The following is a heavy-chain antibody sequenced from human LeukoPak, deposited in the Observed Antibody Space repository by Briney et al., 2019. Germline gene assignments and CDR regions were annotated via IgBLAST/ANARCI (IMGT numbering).Heavy chain of an antibody. J-gene: IGHJ4*02. CDR3: ARATPIAYYFDY. D-gene: IGHD6-13*01. Sequence: PGGSLRLSCAASGFTFSSYSMNWVRQAPGKGLEWVSSISSSSSYIYYADSVKGRFTISRDNAKNSLYLQMSSLRAEDTAVYYCARATPIAYYFDYWGQGTLVTVSS. V-gene: IGHV3-21*01. CDR1: GFTFSSYS. CDR2: ISSSSSYI.